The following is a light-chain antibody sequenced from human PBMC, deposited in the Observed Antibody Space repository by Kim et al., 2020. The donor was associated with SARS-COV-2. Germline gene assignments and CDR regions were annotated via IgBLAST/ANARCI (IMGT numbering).Light chain of an antibody. CDR3: QSYHSSNWV. CDR1: SGSIANYY. CDR2: ENN. Sequence: GKTVTSSCTGSSGSIANYYVHWYQKRPGSAPTTVIYENNRRPSGVPDRFSGSIDSSSNSASLTISGLKTDDEADYYCQSYHSSNWVFGGGTQLTVL. V-gene: IGLV6-57*02. J-gene: IGLJ3*02.